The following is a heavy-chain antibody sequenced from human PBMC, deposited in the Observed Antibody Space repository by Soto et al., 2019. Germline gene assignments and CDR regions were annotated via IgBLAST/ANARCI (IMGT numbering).Heavy chain of an antibody. Sequence: SETLSLTCAVYGGSFSGYYWSWIRQPPGKGLEWIGEINHSGSTNYNPSLKSRVTISVDTSKNQFSLKLSSVTAADTAVYYCAKQTYYYDSSGYYDFDYWGQGTLVTVSS. D-gene: IGHD3-22*01. CDR3: AKQTYYYDSSGYYDFDY. CDR2: INHSGST. CDR1: GGSFSGYY. J-gene: IGHJ4*02. V-gene: IGHV4-34*01.